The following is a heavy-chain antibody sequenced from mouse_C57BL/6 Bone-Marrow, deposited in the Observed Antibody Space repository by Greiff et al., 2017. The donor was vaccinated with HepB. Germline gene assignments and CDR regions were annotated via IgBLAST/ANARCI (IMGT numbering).Heavy chain of an antibody. J-gene: IGHJ3*01. CDR2: IDPSDSYT. CDR3: ARGWSAY. D-gene: IGHD2-3*01. Sequence: QVQLQQPGAELVMPGASVKLSCKASGYTFTSYWMHWVKQRPGQGLEWIGEIDPSDSYTNYNQKFKGKSTLTVDKSSSTDYMQLSSLTSEDSAVYYCARGWSAYWGQGTLVTVSA. V-gene: IGHV1-69*01. CDR1: GYTFTSYW.